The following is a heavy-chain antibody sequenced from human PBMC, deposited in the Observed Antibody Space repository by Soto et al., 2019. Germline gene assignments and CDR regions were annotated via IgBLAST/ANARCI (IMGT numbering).Heavy chain of an antibody. CDR3: ARGTTLAIFDYGMDV. Sequence: QVQLVESGGGVVQPGRSLRLSCAASGFTFSSYAMHWVRQAPGKGLEWAAVISSDGTNKFYADSVRGRITISRDNSKNTLYLQMNSLRGEDSSVYYCARGTTLAIFDYGMDVWGQGTTVTVSS. D-gene: IGHD3-3*01. CDR1: GFTFSSYA. CDR2: ISSDGTNK. V-gene: IGHV3-30-3*01. J-gene: IGHJ6*02.